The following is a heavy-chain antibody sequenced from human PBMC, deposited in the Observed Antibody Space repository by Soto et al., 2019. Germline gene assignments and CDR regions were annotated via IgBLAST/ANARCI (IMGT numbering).Heavy chain of an antibody. Sequence: QITLKESGRTLVEPTQTLTLTCTFSGFSLATNGVGVGWIRQPPGKALEWLALIYWDDDKRYSPSLMSRVTITKDTSKNHVLLTMTNMDPVDTATYFCAHIFSCGYNSGWYGFYYGSWGPGTLVTVSS. D-gene: IGHD6-19*01. V-gene: IGHV2-5*02. J-gene: IGHJ4*02. CDR3: AHIFSCGYNSGWYGFYYGS. CDR2: IYWDDDK. CDR1: GFSLATNGVG.